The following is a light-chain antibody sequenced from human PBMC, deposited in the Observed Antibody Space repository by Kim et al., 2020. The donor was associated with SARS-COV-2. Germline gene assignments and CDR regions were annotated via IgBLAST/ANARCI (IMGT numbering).Light chain of an antibody. J-gene: IGKJ2*01. Sequence: YVGYSVTIAGPASQDISNYLAWYQQKPGKVPKLLILAASALQSGVPSRFSGNGSGKDFTLSISSLQPEDVTTYYCQKYDSVPHTFGQGTKLEI. CDR3: QKYDSVPHT. CDR2: AAS. V-gene: IGKV1-27*01. CDR1: QDISNY.